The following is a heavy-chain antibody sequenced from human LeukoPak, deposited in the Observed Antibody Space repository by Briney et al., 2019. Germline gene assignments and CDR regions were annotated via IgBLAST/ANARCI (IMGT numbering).Heavy chain of an antibody. CDR1: GGSISSGGYY. D-gene: IGHD6-19*01. Sequence: PSETLSLTCTVSGGSISSGGYYWSWIRQHPGKGLEWIRYIYYSGSTYYNPSLKSRVTISVDTSKNQFSLKLSSVTAADTAVYYCAKALKSLGIAVGQSPGYYYYGMDVWGQGTTVTVSS. CDR2: IYYSGST. CDR3: AKALKSLGIAVGQSPGYYYYGMDV. J-gene: IGHJ6*02. V-gene: IGHV4-31*03.